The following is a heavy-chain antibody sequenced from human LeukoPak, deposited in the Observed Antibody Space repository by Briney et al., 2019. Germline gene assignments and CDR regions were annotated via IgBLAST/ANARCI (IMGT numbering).Heavy chain of an antibody. CDR3: ARSFVTASTDAFDI. Sequence: ASVKVSCKASGYTFTNYGISWVRQAPGQGLEWVGWISAYNGNTNYAQKLQGRVTMTTDTSTSTAYMELRSLRSDGTAVYYCARSFVTASTDAFDIWGQGTMVTVSS. D-gene: IGHD5-18*01. CDR1: GYTFTNYG. CDR2: ISAYNGNT. V-gene: IGHV1-18*01. J-gene: IGHJ3*02.